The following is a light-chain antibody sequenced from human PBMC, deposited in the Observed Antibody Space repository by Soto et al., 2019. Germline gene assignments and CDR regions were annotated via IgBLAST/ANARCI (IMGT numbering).Light chain of an antibody. CDR1: SSNIGSNY. CDR2: RNN. CDR3: AAWDDSLRGRV. V-gene: IGLV1-47*01. J-gene: IGLJ3*02. Sequence: QSVLTQPPSASGTPGQRVTISCSGRSSNIGSNYVYWYHQLPGTAPQLLIYRNNQRPSGVPDRFSGSKSGTSASLAISGLRSEDEAEYYCAAWDDSLRGRVFGGGTKLTVL.